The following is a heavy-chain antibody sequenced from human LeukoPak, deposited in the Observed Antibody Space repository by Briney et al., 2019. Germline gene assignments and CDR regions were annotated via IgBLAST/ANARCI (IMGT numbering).Heavy chain of an antibody. CDR2: IYPGDSDT. J-gene: IGHJ3*02. Sequence: SGESLKISCKGSGYSFTSYWIGWVRQMPGKGLEWMGIIYPGDSDTRYSPSFQGHVTISADKSISSAYLQWTSLRASDTAMYYCARQGSGYCTGGSCYSSAFDIWGQGTVVTVSS. V-gene: IGHV5-51*01. CDR1: GYSFTSYW. CDR3: ARQGSGYCTGGSCYSSAFDI. D-gene: IGHD2-15*01.